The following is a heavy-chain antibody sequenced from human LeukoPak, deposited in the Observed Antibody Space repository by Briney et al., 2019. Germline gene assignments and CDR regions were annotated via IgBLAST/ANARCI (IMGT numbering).Heavy chain of an antibody. V-gene: IGHV1-3*01. CDR1: GYSFSTYT. CDR2: INAGNGNT. CDR3: AREIDRDDYNRFFDY. D-gene: IGHD5-24*01. Sequence: GASVKVSCKASGYSFSTYTMHWVRQAPGQRLEWMGWINAGNGNTKYSQNFQGRVTITRDTSANTAYMEMSSLGSGDTGVYYCAREIDRDDYNRFFDYWGQGTLVTVSS. J-gene: IGHJ4*02.